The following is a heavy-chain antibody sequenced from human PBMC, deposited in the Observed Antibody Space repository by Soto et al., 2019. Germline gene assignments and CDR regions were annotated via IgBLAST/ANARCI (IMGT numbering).Heavy chain of an antibody. J-gene: IGHJ4*02. CDR2: IDPKSGGT. Sequence: QLQLVQSGAQVTKPGASVKVSCRISGPTFITYFIHWVRQAPGQGLEWMGWIDPKSGGTTYEQKLRGRVTMNRDTSINTAYMDLNRLTSDDTAMYYCARVSVDVPEWGQGTLITVSS. D-gene: IGHD5-12*01. V-gene: IGHV1-2*02. CDR3: ARVSVDVPE. CDR1: GPTFITYF.